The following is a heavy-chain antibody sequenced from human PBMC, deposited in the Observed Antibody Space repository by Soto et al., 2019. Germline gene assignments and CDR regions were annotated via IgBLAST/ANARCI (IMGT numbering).Heavy chain of an antibody. CDR2: MWHEGSNK. Sequence: QVQLVESGGGVVQPGRSLRLSCAASGFTFSTYGMHWVRQAPGKGLEWVAVMWHEGSNKYYTDSVKGRFTISRDNSKNTLYLQMNSLRAEDTAVYYCAGDPPEDRGGYFAFDYSGQGTLVTVSS. CDR3: AGDPPEDRGGYFAFDY. CDR1: GFTFSTYG. J-gene: IGHJ4*02. V-gene: IGHV3-33*01. D-gene: IGHD3-22*01.